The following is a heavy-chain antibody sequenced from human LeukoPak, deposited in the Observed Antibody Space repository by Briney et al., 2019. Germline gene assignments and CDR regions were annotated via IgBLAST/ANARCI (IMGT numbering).Heavy chain of an antibody. CDR2: IIPILGIA. D-gene: IGHD3-22*01. CDR3: ARSPYYYEFDY. CDR1: GGTFSSYA. V-gene: IGHV1-69*04. J-gene: IGHJ4*02. Sequence: SVKVSCKASGGTFSSYAISWVRQAPGQGLEWMGRIIPILGIANYAQKFQGRVTITADKSTSTAYMELSSLRSEDTAVYYCARSPYYYEFDYWGQGTLVTVSS.